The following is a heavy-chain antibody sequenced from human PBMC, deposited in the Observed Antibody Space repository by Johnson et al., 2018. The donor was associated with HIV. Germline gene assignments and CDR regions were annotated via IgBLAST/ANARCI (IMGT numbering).Heavy chain of an antibody. CDR1: GFTFDDYG. CDR3: ARDQVAIVVVTADAFDI. Sequence: VQLVESGGGVVRPGGSLRLSCAASGFTFDDYGMSWVRQAPGKGLEWVSGINWDGGSTGYADSVKGRFPLSRDHAKNSLYLQMNSLRAEDTAVYYCARDQVAIVVVTADAFDIWGQGTMVTVS. D-gene: IGHD2-21*02. V-gene: IGHV3-20*04. CDR2: INWDGGST. J-gene: IGHJ3*02.